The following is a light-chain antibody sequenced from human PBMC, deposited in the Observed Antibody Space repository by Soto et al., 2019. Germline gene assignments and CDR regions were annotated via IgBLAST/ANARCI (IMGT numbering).Light chain of an antibody. CDR3: QQYVNSLYT. CDR1: QSISSSY. V-gene: IGKV3-20*01. J-gene: IGKJ2*01. CDR2: GAS. Sequence: EIVVTQSPGTLSLSPGERATLSCRASQSISSSYLAWYQQKPGQAPRLLIYGASKKATGIPDRFSGSGSGTDFTLTISRLEPEDFEVYYCQQYVNSLYTFGQGTKVDIK.